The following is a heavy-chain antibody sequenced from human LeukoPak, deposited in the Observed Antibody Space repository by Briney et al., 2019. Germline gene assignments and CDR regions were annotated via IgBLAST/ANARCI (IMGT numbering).Heavy chain of an antibody. Sequence: SETLSLTCTVSGDSITSSSFFWDWIRQPPGRGLEWIGNISYSGGTNYNPSLQSRVTISVDTSKNQLSLKLSSVTAADTAVYFCAGHDSRGYYVAYWGQGALVTVSS. J-gene: IGHJ4*02. D-gene: IGHD3-22*01. V-gene: IGHV4-39*01. CDR2: ISYSGGT. CDR3: AGHDSRGYYVAY. CDR1: GDSITSSSFF.